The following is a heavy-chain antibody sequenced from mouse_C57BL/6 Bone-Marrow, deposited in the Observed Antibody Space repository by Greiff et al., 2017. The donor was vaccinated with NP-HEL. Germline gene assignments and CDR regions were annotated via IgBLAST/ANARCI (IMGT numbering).Heavy chain of an antibody. CDR1: GYTFTDYY. CDR3: AGTAQAPFDY. J-gene: IGHJ2*01. CDR2: INPNNGGT. Sequence: VQLQQSGPELVKPGASVKISCKASGYTFTDYYMNWVKQSHGKSLEWIGDINPNNGGTSYNQKFKGKATLTVDKSSSTAYMELRSLTSEDSAVYYCAGTAQAPFDYWGQGTTLTVSS. D-gene: IGHD3-2*02. V-gene: IGHV1-26*01.